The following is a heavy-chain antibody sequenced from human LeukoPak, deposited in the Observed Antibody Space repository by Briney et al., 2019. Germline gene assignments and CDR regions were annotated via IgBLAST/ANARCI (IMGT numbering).Heavy chain of an antibody. Sequence: SVKVSCKASGGTFSSYAISWVRQAPGQGLEWMGGIIPIFGTANYAQKFQGRVTITADKSTSTAYMELSSLRSEDTAVYYCARARYRSGGSCYGFDYWGQGTLVTVSS. CDR1: GGTFSSYA. J-gene: IGHJ4*02. V-gene: IGHV1-69*06. CDR3: ARARYRSGGSCYGFDY. CDR2: IIPIFGTA. D-gene: IGHD2-15*01.